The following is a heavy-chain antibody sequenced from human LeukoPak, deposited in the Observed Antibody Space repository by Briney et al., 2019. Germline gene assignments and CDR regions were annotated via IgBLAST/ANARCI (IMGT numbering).Heavy chain of an antibody. V-gene: IGHV3-21*01. Sequence: GGSLRLSCAASGFTFSSYAMSWVRQGPGKGLEWVSSISSSSSYIYYADSVKGRFTISRDNAKNSLYLQMNSLRAEDTAVYYCAELGITMIGGVWGKGTTVTISS. CDR1: GFTFSSYA. D-gene: IGHD3-10*02. J-gene: IGHJ6*04. CDR3: AELGITMIGGV. CDR2: ISSSSSYI.